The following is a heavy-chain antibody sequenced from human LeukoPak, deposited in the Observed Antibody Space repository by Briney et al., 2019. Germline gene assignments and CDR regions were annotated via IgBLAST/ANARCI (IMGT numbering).Heavy chain of an antibody. CDR1: GFTFSSYW. D-gene: IGHD3-10*01. CDR3: GYYNSGSYSTPDS. J-gene: IGHJ5*01. Sequence: GGSRRLSCAASGFTFSSYWMSWVRQAPGKGLEWVAYIHTDQTIQYYADSVKGRFTISRDNSKNTLYLQMKTLRSEDTAVYYCGYYNSGSYSTPDSWGQGTQVTVSS. V-gene: IGHV3-30*02. CDR2: IHTDQTIQ.